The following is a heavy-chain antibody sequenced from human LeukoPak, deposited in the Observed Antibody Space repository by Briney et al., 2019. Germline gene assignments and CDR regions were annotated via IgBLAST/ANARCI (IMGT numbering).Heavy chain of an antibody. CDR2: INHSGST. CDR1: GGSFSGYY. Sequence: SETLSLTCAVYGGSFSGYYWSWIRQPPGKGLEWIGEINHSGSTNYNPSLKSRVTISVDTPKNQFSLKLSSVTAADTAVYYCARGPPEGGSTGPDDAFDIWGQGTMVTVSS. J-gene: IGHJ3*02. V-gene: IGHV4-34*01. CDR3: ARGPPEGGSTGPDDAFDI. D-gene: IGHD3-16*01.